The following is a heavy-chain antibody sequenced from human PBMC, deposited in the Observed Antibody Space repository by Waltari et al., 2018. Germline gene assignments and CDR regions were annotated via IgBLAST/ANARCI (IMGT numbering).Heavy chain of an antibody. J-gene: IGHJ3*02. CDR1: GGSISSYY. D-gene: IGHD1-26*01. Sequence: QVQLQESGPGLVKPSETLSLTCTVSGGSISSYYWSWIRQPPGKGLEWIGYIYYSGSTNYNPSLKSRVTISVDTSKNQFSLKLSSVTAADTAVYYCARVLIVKPLADAFDIWGQGTMVTVSS. CDR2: IYYSGST. CDR3: ARVLIVKPLADAFDI. V-gene: IGHV4-59*01.